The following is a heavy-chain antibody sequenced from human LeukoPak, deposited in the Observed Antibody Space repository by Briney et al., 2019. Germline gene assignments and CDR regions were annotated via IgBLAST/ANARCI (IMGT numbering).Heavy chain of an antibody. D-gene: IGHD3-3*01. J-gene: IGHJ6*02. CDR1: GFTFSSYG. CDR3: AKDLITIFVGTDV. CDR2: ISYDGSNK. V-gene: IGHV3-30*18. Sequence: GGSLRLSCAASGFTFSSYGMHWVRQAPGKGLEWVAVISYDGSNKYYADSVKGRFTISRDNSKNTLYLQMNSLRAEDTAVYYCAKDLITIFVGTDVWGQGTTVTVSS.